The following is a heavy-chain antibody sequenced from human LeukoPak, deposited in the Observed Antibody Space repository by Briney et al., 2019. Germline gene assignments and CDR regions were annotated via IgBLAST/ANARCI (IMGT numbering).Heavy chain of an antibody. V-gene: IGHV3-9*01. CDR3: ARDPSYASRYYYVDV. D-gene: IGHD2-2*01. J-gene: IGHJ6*03. CDR2: ISWNSGTI. Sequence: GGSLRLSCAASGFTFDDYAMHWVRQAPGKGLEWVSGISWNSGTIGYADSVKGRFTISRDNSKNTLYLQMNSLRAEDSAVYYCARDPSYASRYYYVDVWGKGITVTVSS. CDR1: GFTFDDYA.